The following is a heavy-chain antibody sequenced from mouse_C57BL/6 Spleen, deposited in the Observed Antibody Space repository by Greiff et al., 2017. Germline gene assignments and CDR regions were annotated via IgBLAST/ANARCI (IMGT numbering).Heavy chain of an antibody. Sequence: VQLQQSGPELVKPGASVKISCKASGYAFSSSWMNWVKQRPGKGLEWIGRIYPGDGDTNYNGKFKGKATLTADKSSSTAYMQLSSLTSEDSAVYFCAIQTAQATAFAYWGQGTLVTVSA. CDR2: IYPGDGDT. V-gene: IGHV1-82*01. CDR1: GYAFSSSW. J-gene: IGHJ3*01. D-gene: IGHD3-2*02. CDR3: AIQTAQATAFAY.